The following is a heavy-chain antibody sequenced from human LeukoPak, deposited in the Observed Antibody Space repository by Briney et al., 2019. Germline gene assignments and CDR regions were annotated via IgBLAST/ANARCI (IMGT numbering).Heavy chain of an antibody. D-gene: IGHD3-22*01. CDR2: ISYDGSNK. CDR3: ARDAAYYYDSSGYFRIYYFDY. V-gene: IGHV3-30-3*01. CDR1: GFTFSSYA. Sequence: GGSLRLSCAASGFTFSSYAMHWVRQAPGKGLEWAAVISYDGSNKYYADSVKGRFTISRDNSKNTLYLQMNSLRAEDTAVYYCARDAAYYYDSSGYFRIYYFDYWGQGTLVTVSS. J-gene: IGHJ4*02.